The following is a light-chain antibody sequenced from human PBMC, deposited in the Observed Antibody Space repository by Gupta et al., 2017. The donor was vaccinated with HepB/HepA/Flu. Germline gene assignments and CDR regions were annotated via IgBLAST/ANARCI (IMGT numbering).Light chain of an antibody. Sequence: DIQMTQSPSTLSASVGDRVTITYRASQSISSWLAWYQQKPGKAPKLLIYKASSLESGVPSRFSGSGSGTEFTLTISSLQPDDFATYYCQQDNSLCSFGQGTKLEIK. CDR2: KAS. V-gene: IGKV1-5*03. CDR1: QSISSW. CDR3: QQDNSLCS. J-gene: IGKJ2*04.